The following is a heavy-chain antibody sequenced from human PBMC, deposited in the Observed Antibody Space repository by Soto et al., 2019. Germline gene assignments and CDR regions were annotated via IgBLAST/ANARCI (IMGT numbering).Heavy chain of an antibody. D-gene: IGHD4-17*01. Sequence: QVQLVESGGGVVQPGRSLRLSCAASGFIFSSYAMHWCRQSPGKGLEWVALISDEGSSKYYADSVKGRFTISRDNSKNTLYLQMNSLSAEDTAVYYGTRSDHTVTLSVFDPWGQGTLVTVSS. J-gene: IGHJ5*02. V-gene: IGHV3-30-3*01. CDR1: GFIFSSYA. CDR3: TRSDHTVTLSVFDP. CDR2: ISDEGSSK.